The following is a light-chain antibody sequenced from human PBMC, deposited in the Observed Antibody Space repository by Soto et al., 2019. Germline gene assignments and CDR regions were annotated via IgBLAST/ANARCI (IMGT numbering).Light chain of an antibody. CDR3: QQYGRPPRAT. CDR1: QITSTY. V-gene: IGKV1-39*01. J-gene: IGKJ5*01. CDR2: AAS. Sequence: DIRMTQSPSSLSASVGDRVTITCRPSQITSTYFNWYQQKPGKAPKLLIYAASSLQSGVPSRFSGGGSGTDFTLSISKVEPEDFAVYYCQQYGRPPRATFGQGTRLEIK.